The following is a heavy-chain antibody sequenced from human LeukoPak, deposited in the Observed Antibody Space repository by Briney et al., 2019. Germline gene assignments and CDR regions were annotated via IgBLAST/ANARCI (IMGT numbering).Heavy chain of an antibody. V-gene: IGHV4-59*13. CDR2: IYYSGTT. D-gene: IGHD6-13*01. Sequence: SETLSLTCTVSGGSISSYYWSWFGKPPGKGRGWIGYIYYSGTTNYNPSLKSRVTISVDTSKNQFSLKLSSVTAADTAVYYCARGVYIAAAQYGYWGQGTLVTVSS. CDR1: GGSISSYY. J-gene: IGHJ4*02. CDR3: ARGVYIAAAQYGY.